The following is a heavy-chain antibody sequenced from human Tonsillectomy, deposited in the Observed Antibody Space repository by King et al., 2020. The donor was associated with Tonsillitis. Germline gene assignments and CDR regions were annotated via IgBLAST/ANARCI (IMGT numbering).Heavy chain of an antibody. CDR2: IYYSGTT. Sequence: QLQESGPGLVKPSQTLSLTCSVSGDSISSGGYYWSWIRQHPGKGLEWIGYIYYSGTTYYNPSLKSRVTISVDTSKNQFSLKLSSVTAADTAVYFCARDPYYYDSSGITFDIWGQGTMVTVSS. V-gene: IGHV4-31*03. D-gene: IGHD3-22*01. CDR1: GDSISSGGYY. CDR3: ARDPYYYDSSGITFDI. J-gene: IGHJ3*02.